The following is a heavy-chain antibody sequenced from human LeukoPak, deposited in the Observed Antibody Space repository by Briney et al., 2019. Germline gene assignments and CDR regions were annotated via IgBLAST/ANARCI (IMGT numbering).Heavy chain of an antibody. V-gene: IGHV3-30*02. J-gene: IGHJ4*02. CDR2: IRYDGSNK. Sequence: PGGSLRLSCAASGFTFSSYSMNWVRQAPGKGLEWVAFIRYDGSNKYYADSVKGRFTISGDNSKNTLYLQMNSLKTEDTAVYYCTTDYYSSSWLDFDYWGQGTLVTVSS. CDR3: TTDYYSSSWLDFDY. D-gene: IGHD6-13*01. CDR1: GFTFSSYS.